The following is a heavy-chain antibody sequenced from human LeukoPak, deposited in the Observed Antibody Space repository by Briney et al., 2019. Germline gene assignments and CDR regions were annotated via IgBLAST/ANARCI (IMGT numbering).Heavy chain of an antibody. J-gene: IGHJ4*02. D-gene: IGHD5-24*01. CDR3: ARDSGRDGYNLGY. Sequence: ASVKVSCKASGYTFTDYFIHWVRQAPGQGLEWMGWINPNSGGTNYAQKFQGRVTMTRDTSISTAYMELSRLRSDDTAVYYCARDSGRDGYNLGYWGQGTLVTVSS. V-gene: IGHV1-2*02. CDR1: GYTFTDYF. CDR2: INPNSGGT.